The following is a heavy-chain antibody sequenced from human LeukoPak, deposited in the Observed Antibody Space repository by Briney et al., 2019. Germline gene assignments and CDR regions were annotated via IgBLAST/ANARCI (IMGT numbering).Heavy chain of an antibody. V-gene: IGHV3-23*01. CDR3: AKTAPYSGYDYGPFDY. Sequence: GGSLRLSCTASGFTLNNDSMSWVRQAPGKGLEWVSAISGGDTYYAGSVKGRFTISRDNSKNTLYLQMNSLGAEDTAVYYCAKTAPYSGYDYGPFDYWGQGTLVTVSS. CDR2: ISGGDT. D-gene: IGHD5-12*01. J-gene: IGHJ4*02. CDR1: GFTLNNDS.